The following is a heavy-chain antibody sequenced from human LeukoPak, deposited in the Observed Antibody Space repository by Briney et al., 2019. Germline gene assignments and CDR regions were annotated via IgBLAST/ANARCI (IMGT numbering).Heavy chain of an antibody. J-gene: IGHJ4*02. CDR2: INHSGST. CDR3: ARGINHFDY. V-gene: IGHV4-34*01. CDR1: GGSFSGYY. Sequence: TSETLSLTCAVYGGSFSGYYWSWIRQPPGKGLEWIGEINHSGSTNYNPSLKSRVTISVDTSKNQFSLKLSSVTAVDTAVYYCARGINHFDYWGQGTLVTVSS.